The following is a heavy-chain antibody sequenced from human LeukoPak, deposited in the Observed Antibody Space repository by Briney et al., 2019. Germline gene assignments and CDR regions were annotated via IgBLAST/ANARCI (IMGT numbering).Heavy chain of an antibody. V-gene: IGHV3-21*01. Sequence: GGSLRLSCAASGFTFSSYSMNWVRQAPGKGLEWVSSISSSSSYIYYADSVKGRFTISRDNAKNSLYLQMNSLRAEDTAVYYCARDRTYYYDSSGYPYRDYWGQGTLVTVSS. CDR3: ARDRTYYYDSSGYPYRDY. J-gene: IGHJ4*02. CDR2: ISSSSSYI. D-gene: IGHD3-22*01. CDR1: GFTFSSYS.